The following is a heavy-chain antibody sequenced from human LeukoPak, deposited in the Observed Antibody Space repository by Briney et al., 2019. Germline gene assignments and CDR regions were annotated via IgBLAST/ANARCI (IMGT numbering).Heavy chain of an antibody. D-gene: IGHD2/OR15-2a*01. Sequence: GGSLRLSCAASGFTFSSYWMSWVRQAPGKGLEWVANIKQDGSEKYCVDSLKGRFTISRDNAKNSFYLQMNSLRAEDTAVYYCARETLSLDYWGQGTLVTVYS. CDR2: IKQDGSEK. V-gene: IGHV3-7*01. CDR3: ARETLSLDY. CDR1: GFTFSSYW. J-gene: IGHJ4*02.